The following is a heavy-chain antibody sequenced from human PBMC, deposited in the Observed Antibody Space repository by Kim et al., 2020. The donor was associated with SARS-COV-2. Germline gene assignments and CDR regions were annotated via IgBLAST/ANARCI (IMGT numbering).Heavy chain of an antibody. J-gene: IGHJ4*02. D-gene: IGHD1-26*01. Sequence: SETLSLTCAVSGYSIIASHWWTWVRQPPGKGLEWLGEVYHDGRTNYNSTLKSRVTISIDKSSNHFSLRLTSVTAADTAVYYCAREGVGSPALDWGQGTLVTVSS. V-gene: IGHV4-4*02. CDR3: AREGVGSPALD. CDR2: VYHDGRT. CDR1: GYSIIASHW.